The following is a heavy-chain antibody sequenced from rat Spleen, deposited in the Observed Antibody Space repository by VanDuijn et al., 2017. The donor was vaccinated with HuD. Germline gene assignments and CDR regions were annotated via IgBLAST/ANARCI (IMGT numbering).Heavy chain of an antibody. CDR3: ARHRRSTPFAY. Sequence: EVQLQDSGPGLVKPSQSLSLTCSVTGYSIPRNYWGWIRKFPGNKMELMGYISYSVSTSYHPSPRSRIPITRDTSKNQFFLQLNSVTTEDTASYYFARHRRSTPFAYWGQGTLVTVSS. V-gene: IGHV3-1*01. D-gene: IGHD3-2*01. CDR1: GYSIPRNY. CDR2: ISYSVST. J-gene: IGHJ3*01.